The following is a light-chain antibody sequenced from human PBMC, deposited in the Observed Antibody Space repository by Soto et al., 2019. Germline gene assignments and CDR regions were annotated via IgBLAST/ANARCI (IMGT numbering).Light chain of an antibody. V-gene: IGKV3-15*01. CDR2: GAS. CDR1: QSVSTD. Sequence: EIVMTQSPATLSVSPGERASLSCSASQSVSTDLAWYQQKPAQAPRLLIYGASTRATGIPARFSGGGSGTEFTLTISSLQSADFAVYYCQQYNEWPLTFGGGTKVDIK. CDR3: QQYNEWPLT. J-gene: IGKJ4*01.